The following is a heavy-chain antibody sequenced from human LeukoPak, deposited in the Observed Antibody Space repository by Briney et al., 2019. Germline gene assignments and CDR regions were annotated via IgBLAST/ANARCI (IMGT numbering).Heavy chain of an antibody. CDR1: GGSFSGYY. J-gene: IGHJ5*02. D-gene: IGHD2-2*01. Sequence: PSETLSLTCAVYGGSFSGYYWSWIRQPPGKGLEWIGEINDSGSTNYNPSLKSRVTISVDTSKKQFSLELISVTAADTAVYYCVRGGWYCSSTSCYEKYNWFDPWGQGTLVTVSS. CDR2: INDSGST. V-gene: IGHV4-34*01. CDR3: VRGGWYCSSTSCYEKYNWFDP.